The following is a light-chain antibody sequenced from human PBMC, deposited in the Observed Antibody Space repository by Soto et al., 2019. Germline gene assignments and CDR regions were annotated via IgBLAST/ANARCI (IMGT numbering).Light chain of an antibody. V-gene: IGKV3-11*01. J-gene: IGKJ4*01. Sequence: ESVLTHSPATLSLSPGERSTISCSASQSVSSYLAWYQQKPGQAHRLIIYDASNRATGIPARFSGSGSGTDFTLTISSLEPEDFAVYYCQQRSNWPPLTFGGGTKVDIK. CDR3: QQRSNWPPLT. CDR2: DAS. CDR1: QSVSSY.